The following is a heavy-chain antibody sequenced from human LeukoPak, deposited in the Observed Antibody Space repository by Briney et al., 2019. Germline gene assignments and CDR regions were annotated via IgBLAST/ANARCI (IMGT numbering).Heavy chain of an antibody. Sequence: GGSLRLSCAASGFTFSSYAMSWVRQAPGKGPEWVSAISGSGGSTYYADSVKGRFTISRDNSKNTLYLQMNSLRAEDTAVYYCANGLYDSSGSPNYYYYMDVWGEGTTVTVSS. V-gene: IGHV3-23*01. J-gene: IGHJ6*03. CDR1: GFTFSSYA. CDR3: ANGLYDSSGSPNYYYYMDV. CDR2: ISGSGGST. D-gene: IGHD3-22*01.